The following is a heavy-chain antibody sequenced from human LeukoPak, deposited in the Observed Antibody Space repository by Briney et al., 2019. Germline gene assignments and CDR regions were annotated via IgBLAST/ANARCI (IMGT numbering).Heavy chain of an antibody. CDR2: IYPGDSDT. CDR3: ARGGDIAAAGTAAFDI. J-gene: IGHJ3*02. Sequence: GESLQISCKGSGYSFTSYWIGWVRQMPGKGLEWMGIIYPGDSDTRYSPSFQGQVTISADKSISTAYLQWSSLKASDTATYYCARGGDIAAAGTAAFDIWGQGTMVTVSS. D-gene: IGHD6-13*01. V-gene: IGHV5-51*01. CDR1: GYSFTSYW.